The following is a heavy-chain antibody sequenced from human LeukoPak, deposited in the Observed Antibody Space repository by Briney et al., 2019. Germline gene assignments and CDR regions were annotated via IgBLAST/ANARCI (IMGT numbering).Heavy chain of an antibody. D-gene: IGHD1-26*01. CDR3: ARARSGGSYFRYYYGMDV. CDR2: INHSGST. V-gene: IGHV4-34*01. Sequence: SETLSLTCAVYGGSFSGYYWSWIRQPPGKGLEWIGEINHSGSTNYNPSLKSRVTISVDTSKNQFSLKLSSVTAADTAVYYCARARSGGSYFRYYYGMDVWGQGTTVTVSS. CDR1: GGSFSGYY. J-gene: IGHJ6*02.